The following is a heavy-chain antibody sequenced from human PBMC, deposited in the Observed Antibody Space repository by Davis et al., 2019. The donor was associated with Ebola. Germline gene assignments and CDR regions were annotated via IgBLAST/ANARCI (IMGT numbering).Heavy chain of an antibody. CDR3: AREKKTVSGTYRTFDY. V-gene: IGHV3-7*01. Sequence: GESLKISCAASGFTFSSDWMSRVRQAPGKGPEWVANIKGDGSEKYYGNSLKGRFTISRDNAKNSLYLQMNSLRAEDTAVYYCAREKKTVSGTYRTFDYWGQGTLVTVSS. J-gene: IGHJ4*02. CDR2: IKGDGSEK. D-gene: IGHD1-26*01. CDR1: GFTFSSDW.